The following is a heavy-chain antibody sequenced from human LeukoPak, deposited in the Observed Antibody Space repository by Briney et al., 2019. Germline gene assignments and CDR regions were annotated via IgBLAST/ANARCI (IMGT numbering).Heavy chain of an antibody. D-gene: IGHD1-26*01. J-gene: IGHJ4*02. CDR2: ISYDGSNK. CDR1: GFTFSSYG. V-gene: IGHV3-30*18. Sequence: PGGSLRLSCAASGFTFSSYGMHWVRQAPGKGLEWVAVISYDGSNKYYADSVKGRFTISRDNSKNTLYLQMNSLRAEDTAVYYCAKGLYMGASTAPFDYWGQGTLVTVSS. CDR3: AKGLYMGASTAPFDY.